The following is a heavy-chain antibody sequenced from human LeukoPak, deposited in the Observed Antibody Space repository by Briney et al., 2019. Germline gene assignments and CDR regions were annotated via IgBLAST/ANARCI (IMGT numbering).Heavy chain of an antibody. CDR1: GFTFGTYV. J-gene: IGHJ4*02. V-gene: IGHV3-23*01. D-gene: IGHD2-2*01. CDR3: AKATVPLS. CDR2: MTGTGGST. Sequence: GGSLRLSCAASGFTFGTYVMSWVRQAPGKGLEWVSSMTGTGGSTYYADSVKGRFTSSRDNSKNTLYLQMNSLRAEDTAVFYCAKATVPLSWGQGTLVTVSS.